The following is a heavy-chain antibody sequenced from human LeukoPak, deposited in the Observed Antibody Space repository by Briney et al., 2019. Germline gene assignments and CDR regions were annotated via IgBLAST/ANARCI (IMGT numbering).Heavy chain of an antibody. V-gene: IGHV4-59*01. D-gene: IGHD3-3*01. CDR3: ARESQYDFWSGYPRGSNWFDP. J-gene: IGHJ5*02. CDR1: GGSISSYY. Sequence: SETLSLTCTVSGGSISSYYWSWIRQPPGKGLEWIGYIYYSGSTNYNPSLKSRVTISVDTSKNQFSLKLSSVTAADTAVYYCARESQYDFWSGYPRGSNWFDPWGQGTLVTVSS. CDR2: IYYSGST.